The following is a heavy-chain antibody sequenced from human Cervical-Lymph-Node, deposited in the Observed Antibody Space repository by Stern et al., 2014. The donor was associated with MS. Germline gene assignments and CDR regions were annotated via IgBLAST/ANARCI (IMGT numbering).Heavy chain of an antibody. CDR3: ARDRYSSGWFDAFDI. CDR1: GFTVISHY. CDR2: IYSVDNT. Sequence: EVQLVESGGGLVQPGGSLRLSCAASGFTVISHYMGWVRQDPGKGLEWGSIIYSVDNTYYADSVKGRFTTSRDDSKNTVYLQMNSLRAEDTAVYYCARDRYSSGWFDAFDIWGQGTKVTVSS. D-gene: IGHD6-19*01. J-gene: IGHJ3*02. V-gene: IGHV3-66*02.